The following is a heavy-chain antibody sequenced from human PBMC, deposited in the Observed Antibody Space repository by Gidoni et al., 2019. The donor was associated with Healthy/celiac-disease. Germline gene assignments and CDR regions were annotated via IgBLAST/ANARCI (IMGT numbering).Heavy chain of an antibody. J-gene: IGHJ3*02. CDR2: ISYDGSNK. D-gene: IGHD4-17*01. V-gene: IGHV3-30*18. CDR1: GFTFSSYG. Sequence: QVQLVESGGGVVQPGRSLRLSCAASGFTFSSYGMHWVRQAPGKGLEWVAVISYDGSNKYYADSVKGRFTISRDNSKNTLYLQMNSLRAEDTAVYYCAKGLTTNPWDAFDIWGQGTMVTVSS. CDR3: AKGLTTNPWDAFDI.